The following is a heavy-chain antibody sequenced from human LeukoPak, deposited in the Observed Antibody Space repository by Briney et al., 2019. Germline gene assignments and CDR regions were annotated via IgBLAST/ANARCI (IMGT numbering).Heavy chain of an antibody. CDR3: ATRTAYCGGDCLDSSDY. CDR2: INHSGST. J-gene: IGHJ4*02. D-gene: IGHD2-21*02. V-gene: IGHV4-34*01. Sequence: SETLSLTCAVYGGSFSGYYWSWLRQPPGKGLEWIGEINHSGSTNYNPSLKSRVTISVDKSKNQFSLKLSSVTAADTAVYYCATRTAYCGGDCLDSSDYWGQGTLVTVSS. CDR1: GGSFSGYY.